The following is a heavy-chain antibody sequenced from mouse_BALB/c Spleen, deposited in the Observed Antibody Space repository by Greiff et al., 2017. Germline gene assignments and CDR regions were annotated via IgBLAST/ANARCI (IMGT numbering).Heavy chain of an antibody. D-gene: IGHD2-14*01. CDR3: DRDNYRYEAWFAY. V-gene: IGHV2-6-7*01. CDR2: IWGDGST. CDR1: GFSLTGYG. Sequence: QVHVKQSGPGLVAPSQSLSITCTVSGFSLTGYGVNWVRQPPGKGLEWLGMIWGDGSTDYNSALKSRLSISKDNSKSQVFLKMNSLQTDDTARYYCDRDNYRYEAWFAYWGQGTLVTVSA. J-gene: IGHJ3*01.